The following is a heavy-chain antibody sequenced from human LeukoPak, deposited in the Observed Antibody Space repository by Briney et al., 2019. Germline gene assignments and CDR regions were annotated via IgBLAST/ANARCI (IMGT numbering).Heavy chain of an antibody. CDR1: GFTFSSYA. J-gene: IGHJ4*02. Sequence: GGSLRLSCAASGFTFSSYAMSWVRRAPGKGLEWVSAIRASGGSTYYTDSVKGRFTISRDNSKNTLYLQMNSLRAEDTAVYYCAKGSGSYCEGHFDDWGQGTLVTVSS. V-gene: IGHV3-23*01. CDR2: IRASGGST. D-gene: IGHD1-26*01. CDR3: AKGSGSYCEGHFDD.